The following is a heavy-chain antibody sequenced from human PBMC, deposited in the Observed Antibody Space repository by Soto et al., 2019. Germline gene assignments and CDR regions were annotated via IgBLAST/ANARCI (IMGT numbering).Heavy chain of an antibody. CDR3: ARYIAAAGTEYYFDY. V-gene: IGHV3-11*04. Sequence: GGSLRLSCAASGFTFSDYYMSWIRQAPGKGLEWVSYISSSGSTTYYADSVKGRFTISRDNAKNSLYLQMNSLRAEDTAVYYCARYIAAAGTEYYFDYWGQGTLVTVSS. D-gene: IGHD6-13*01. J-gene: IGHJ4*02. CDR2: ISSSGSTT. CDR1: GFTFSDYY.